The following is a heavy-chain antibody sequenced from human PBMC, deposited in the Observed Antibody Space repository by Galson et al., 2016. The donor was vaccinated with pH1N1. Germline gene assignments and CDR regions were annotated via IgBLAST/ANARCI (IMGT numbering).Heavy chain of an antibody. Sequence: PALVKPTQTLTLTCTFSGFSLSSSGVGVGWIRQPPGKALEWLALIFWNDNKHYSPSLKSRLTITKDTSRNQIVLTMTNMDPVDTATFYCAHFTYGDLEGYIDYRGQGALVTVSS. V-gene: IGHV2-5*01. CDR1: GFSLSSSGVG. D-gene: IGHD4-17*01. CDR2: IFWNDNK. CDR3: AHFTYGDLEGYIDY. J-gene: IGHJ4*02.